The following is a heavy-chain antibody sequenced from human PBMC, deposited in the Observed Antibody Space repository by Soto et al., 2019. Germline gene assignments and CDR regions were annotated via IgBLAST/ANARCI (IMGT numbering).Heavy chain of an antibody. D-gene: IGHD3-10*01. CDR2: MNPNSGNT. J-gene: IGHJ3*02. CDR1: GGTFSSYA. V-gene: IGHV1-8*02. Sequence: GASVKVSCKASGGTFSSYAISWVRQAPGQGLEWMGGMNPNSGNTSYAQKFQGRVTMTRNTSISTAYMELSSLRSEDTAVYYCARKGSDGSGNDIWGQGTMVTVSS. CDR3: ARKGSDGSGNDI.